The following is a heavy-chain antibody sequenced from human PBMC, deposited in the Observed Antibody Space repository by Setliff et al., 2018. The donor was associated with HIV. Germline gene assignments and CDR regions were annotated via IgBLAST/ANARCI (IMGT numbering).Heavy chain of an antibody. D-gene: IGHD3-10*01. Sequence: SETLSLTCTVSGGSISSYYWSWIRQPPGKGLEWIGEINHSGSTNYNPSLKSRVTISVDTSKKQFSLKLTSVTAADTAVYYCAGHFYYSGSGIWAGLDSWGQGTLVTVSS. CDR3: AGHFYYSGSGIWAGLDS. CDR1: GGSISSYY. V-gene: IGHV4-34*01. J-gene: IGHJ4*02. CDR2: INHSGST.